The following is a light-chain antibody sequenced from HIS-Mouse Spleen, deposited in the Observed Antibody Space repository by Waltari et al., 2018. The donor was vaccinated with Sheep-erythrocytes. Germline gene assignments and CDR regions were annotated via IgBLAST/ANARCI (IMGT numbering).Light chain of an antibody. Sequence: AIQLTQSPSSLSASVGDRVTITCRASQGISSALAWYQKKPGKAPKLLIYDASSLESGVPSMFSGSGSGTDFTLNISSLQPEDFATYYCQQFNNDPRTFGQGTKVESK. CDR1: QGISSA. V-gene: IGKV1D-13*01. CDR2: DAS. CDR3: QQFNNDPRT. J-gene: IGKJ1*01.